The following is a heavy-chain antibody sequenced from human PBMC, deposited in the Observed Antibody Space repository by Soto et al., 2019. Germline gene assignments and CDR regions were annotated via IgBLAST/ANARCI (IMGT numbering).Heavy chain of an antibody. CDR2: ISSSSSYI. CDR3: ARSPGGYSSLWGGGFDP. CDR1: GFTFSSYS. D-gene: IGHD5-18*01. J-gene: IGHJ5*02. V-gene: IGHV3-21*01. Sequence: GSLRLSCAASGFTFSSYSMNWVRQAPGKGLEWVSSISSSSSYIYYADSVKGRFTISRDNAKNSLHLQMNSLRAEDTAVYYCARSPGGYSSLWGGGFDPWGQGTLVTVSS.